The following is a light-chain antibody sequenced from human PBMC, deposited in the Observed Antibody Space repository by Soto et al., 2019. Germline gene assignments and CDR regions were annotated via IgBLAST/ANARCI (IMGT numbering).Light chain of an antibody. J-gene: IGLJ2*01. Sequence: QSALTQPASVSGSPGQSLTISCTGTSSDVGGYNFVSWYQQNPGKAPKLMIYDVSRRPSGVSNRFSGSKSGNTASLTISGLQADDEGDYYCSSYASSSTVVFGAGTKLTVL. CDR3: SSYASSSTVV. CDR2: DVS. V-gene: IGLV2-14*01. CDR1: SSDVGGYNF.